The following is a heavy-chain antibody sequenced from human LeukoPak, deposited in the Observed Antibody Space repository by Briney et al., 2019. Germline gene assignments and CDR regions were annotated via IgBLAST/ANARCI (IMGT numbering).Heavy chain of an antibody. Sequence: GGSLRLSCAASGFTVSSNYMSWVRQAPGKGLEWVSVIYSGGSTYYADSVKGRFTISRDNSKNTLYLQMNSLRAEDTAVYYCARGIHYYDSGIDYWGQGTLVTVSS. D-gene: IGHD3-22*01. CDR1: GFTVSSNY. J-gene: IGHJ4*02. V-gene: IGHV3-66*01. CDR3: ARGIHYYDSGIDY. CDR2: IYSGGST.